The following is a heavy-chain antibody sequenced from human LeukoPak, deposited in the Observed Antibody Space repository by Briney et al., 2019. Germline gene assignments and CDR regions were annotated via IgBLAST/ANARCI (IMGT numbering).Heavy chain of an antibody. CDR1: GYTFSDFY. D-gene: IGHD3-3*02. V-gene: IGHV1-2*02. CDR3: ARVRLADERAWAY. Sequence: ASVKVSCKASGYTFSDFYIHWVRQAPGQGLEYVGWITSKSGDTYSPQRFQGRVTMARDASISTAYMELSSLRSDDTAVYFCARVRLADERAWAYWGQGTLVTVSS. J-gene: IGHJ4*02. CDR2: ITSKSGDT.